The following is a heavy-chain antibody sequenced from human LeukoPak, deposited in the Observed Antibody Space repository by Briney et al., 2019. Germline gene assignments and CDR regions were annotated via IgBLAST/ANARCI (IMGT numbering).Heavy chain of an antibody. V-gene: IGHV4-59*01. Sequence: ETPSLTCTVSGVSITSYYWSWLRQPPGKGLEWIGYIYNSRSSNYHPSLKSRGTISVDTSKNQFSMKLSSVTAADTAVYYCARLYSSSLGRVFDYWGQGTL. CDR3: ARLYSSSLGRVFDY. D-gene: IGHD4-11*01. CDR2: IYNSRSS. J-gene: IGHJ4*02. CDR1: GVSITSYY.